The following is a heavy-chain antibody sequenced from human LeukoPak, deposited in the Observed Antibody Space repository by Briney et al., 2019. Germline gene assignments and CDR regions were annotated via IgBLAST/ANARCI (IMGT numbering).Heavy chain of an antibody. J-gene: IGHJ5*02. CDR3: ASTIFGDSGSWFDP. Sequence: SQTLSLNCTVSGGSISSGDYYWSWIRQPPGKGLEWIGYIYYSGSTYYNPSLKSRVTISVDTSKNQFSLKLSSVTAADTAVYYCASTIFGDSGSWFDPWGQGTLVTVSS. CDR1: GGSISSGDYY. V-gene: IGHV4-30-4*08. D-gene: IGHD3-3*01. CDR2: IYYSGST.